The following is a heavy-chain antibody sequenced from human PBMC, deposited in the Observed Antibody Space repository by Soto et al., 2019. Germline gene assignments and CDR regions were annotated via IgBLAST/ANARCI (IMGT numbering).Heavy chain of an antibody. D-gene: IGHD1-26*01. V-gene: IGHV1-69*02. CDR1: GGTFSSYT. CDR3: AGSAYSGGWVDP. Sequence: QVQLVQSGAEVKKPGSSVKVSCKASGGTFSSYTISWVRQAPGQGLEWVGRVIPVLDIANYAQKFQGRVTDNPGQFTNTAHLELSSLRSKDTAIFFCAGSAYSGGWVDPRGQGTLVTVSS. J-gene: IGHJ5*02. CDR2: VIPVLDIA.